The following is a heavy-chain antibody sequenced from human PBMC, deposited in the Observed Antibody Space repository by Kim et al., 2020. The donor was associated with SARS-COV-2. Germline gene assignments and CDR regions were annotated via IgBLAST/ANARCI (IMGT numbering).Heavy chain of an antibody. CDR2: ISSGGGNI. V-gene: IGHV3-23*01. Sequence: GGSLRLSCAASGFIFSTYGMNWVRQAPGKGLEWVSGISSGGGNIWYADSVKGRFTISRDNSKNTVYLQMNSLRAEDTAAYFCTKGGEGNFYFYHMDVWGEGTTVTVSS. CDR1: GFIFSTYG. D-gene: IGHD3-9*01. CDR3: TKGGEGNFYFYHMDV. J-gene: IGHJ6*03.